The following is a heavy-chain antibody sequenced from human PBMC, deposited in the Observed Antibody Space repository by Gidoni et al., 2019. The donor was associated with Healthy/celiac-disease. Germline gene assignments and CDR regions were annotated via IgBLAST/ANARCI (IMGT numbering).Heavy chain of an antibody. CDR2: ISYDGSNK. CDR1: GFTFSSYG. D-gene: IGHD3-10*01. V-gene: IGHV3-30*18. Sequence: QVQLVESGGGVVQPGRSLRLSCAASGFTFSSYGMHWVRQAPGKGLEWVAVISYDGSNKYYADSVKGRFTISRDNSKNTLYLQMNSLRAEDTAVYYCAKGDYYGSGSYCDYWGQGTLVTVSS. CDR3: AKGDYYGSGSYCDY. J-gene: IGHJ4*02.